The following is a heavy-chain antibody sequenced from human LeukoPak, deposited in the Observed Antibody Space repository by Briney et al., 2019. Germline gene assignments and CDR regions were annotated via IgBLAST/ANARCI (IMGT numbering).Heavy chain of an antibody. Sequence: GGSLRLSCAASGFTVSSNYMSWVRQAPGKGLEWVSVIYSGGSTYYADSVKGRFTISRDNSKNTLYLQMNSLRAEDTAVYYCARKSSGYYAVFDKWGPGSLFTVSS. J-gene: IGHJ4*02. D-gene: IGHD3-22*01. CDR2: IYSGGST. CDR3: ARKSSGYYAVFDK. V-gene: IGHV3-66*01. CDR1: GFTVSSNY.